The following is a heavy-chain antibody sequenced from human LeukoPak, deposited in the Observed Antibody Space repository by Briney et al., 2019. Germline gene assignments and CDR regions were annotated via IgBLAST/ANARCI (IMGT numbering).Heavy chain of an antibody. Sequence: GGSLRLSCSASGITLSQYTLSWVRLAPGKGLEWVSCITGSATLYADFVKGRFTISRDNSRNTAYLQLNSLSVADTAIYYCATLYETHSDYWGQGTLVTVSS. J-gene: IGHJ4*02. D-gene: IGHD2/OR15-2a*01. CDR2: ITGSAT. CDR3: ATLYETHSDY. V-gene: IGHV3-23*01. CDR1: GITLSQYT.